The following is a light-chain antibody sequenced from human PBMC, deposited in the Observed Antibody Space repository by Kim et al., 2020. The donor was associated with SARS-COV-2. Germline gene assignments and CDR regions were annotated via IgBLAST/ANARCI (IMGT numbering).Light chain of an antibody. Sequence: DIQMTQSPSSLSASVGDRVTISCRASQDVRSGLGWYQQKPGKAPKRLIYGASNLQSGVPSRFSGSGSGTEFTLTISSLQPEDFATYYCQQYTNYPLTFGRGTRLEIK. J-gene: IGKJ5*01. CDR1: QDVRSG. V-gene: IGKV1-17*01. CDR2: GAS. CDR3: QQYTNYPLT.